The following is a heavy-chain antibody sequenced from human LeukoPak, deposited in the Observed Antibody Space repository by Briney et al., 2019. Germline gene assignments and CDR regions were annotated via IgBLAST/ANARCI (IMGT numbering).Heavy chain of an antibody. CDR2: INHSGST. CDR1: GGSFSGYY. Sequence: SETLSPTCAVYGGSFSGYYWSWIRQPPGKGMEWIGEINHSGSTNYNPSLKSRVTISVDTSKNQFSLKLSSVTAADTAVYYPVRGVKGYYYYYMDVWGKGTTVTVSS. D-gene: IGHD3-10*01. CDR3: VRGVKGYYYYYMDV. V-gene: IGHV4-34*01. J-gene: IGHJ6*03.